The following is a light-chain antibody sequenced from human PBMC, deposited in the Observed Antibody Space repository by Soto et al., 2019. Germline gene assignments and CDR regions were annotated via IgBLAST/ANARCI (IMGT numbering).Light chain of an antibody. V-gene: IGLV2-14*01. Sequence: QSVLTQPASVSGSPGQSITISCTGSSSDVGGYTYVSWYQQHPGKAPKLMIYEVSNRPSGVSNRFSGSKSGNTASLTISGLQAEDEADYYCSSYTSTIPDVFGTGTKVTVL. CDR1: SSDVGGYTY. J-gene: IGLJ1*01. CDR2: EVS. CDR3: SSYTSTIPDV.